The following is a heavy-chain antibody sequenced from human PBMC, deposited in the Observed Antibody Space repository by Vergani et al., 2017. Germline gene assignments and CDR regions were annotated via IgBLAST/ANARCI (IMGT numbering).Heavy chain of an antibody. Sequence: QVQLVQSGAEVKKPGASVKVSCKASGYTFTSYYMHWVRQAPGQGLEWMGIINPSGGSTSYAQKFQGRVTMTRDTSTSTVYMELSSLRSEDTAVYYCAREQVVVVPAAIHWRWFDPWGQGTLVTVSS. CDR1: GYTFTSYY. J-gene: IGHJ5*02. D-gene: IGHD2-2*02. V-gene: IGHV1-46*01. CDR2: INPSGGST. CDR3: AREQVVVVPAAIHWRWFDP.